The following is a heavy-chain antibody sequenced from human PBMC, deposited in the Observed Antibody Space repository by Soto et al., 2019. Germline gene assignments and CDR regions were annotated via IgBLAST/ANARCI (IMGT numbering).Heavy chain of an antibody. CDR1: GGTFSRHA. D-gene: IGHD3-22*01. CDR2: IIPIFGTA. Sequence: QVQLVQSGAEVRKPGSSVKVSCKASGGTFSRHAISWVRQAPGQGLEWMGGIIPIFGTANHAQKFQGRVTIIADESTSSVYMEMTSLRSEGMAIYYCARGWGYLSTGYSYAYWGQGTL. CDR3: ARGWGYLSTGYSYAY. J-gene: IGHJ4*02. V-gene: IGHV1-69*01.